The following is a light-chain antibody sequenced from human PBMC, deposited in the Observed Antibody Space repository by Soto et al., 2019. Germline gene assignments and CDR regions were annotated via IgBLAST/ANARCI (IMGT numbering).Light chain of an antibody. J-gene: IGKJ1*01. V-gene: IGKV1-5*01. CDR1: QSISSW. CDR3: QQYNTFWT. Sequence: DIHMTQSPSTLSASVVDRVTITFRASQSISSWLAWYQQKPGKAPKLLIYDVSSLESGVPSRFSGSGSGTEFTLTISSLQTDDSATYYCQQYNTFWTFGRGTKVDNK. CDR2: DVS.